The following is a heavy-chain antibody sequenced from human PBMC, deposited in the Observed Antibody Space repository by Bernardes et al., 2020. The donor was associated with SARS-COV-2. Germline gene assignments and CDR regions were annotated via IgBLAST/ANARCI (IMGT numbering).Heavy chain of an antibody. CDR2: FDPEDGET. D-gene: IGHD6-19*01. CDR1: GYTLTELS. V-gene: IGHV1-24*01. CDR3: ATAPGIAVAGPPHWFDP. Sequence: ASVKDSCKVSGYTLTELSMHWVRQAPGKGLEWMGGFDPEDGETIYAQKFQGRVTMTEDTSTDTAYMELSSLRSEDTAVYYCATAPGIAVAGPPHWFDPWGQGTLVTVSS. J-gene: IGHJ5*02.